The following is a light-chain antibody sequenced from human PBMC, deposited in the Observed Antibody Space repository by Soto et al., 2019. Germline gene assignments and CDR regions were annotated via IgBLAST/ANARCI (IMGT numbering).Light chain of an antibody. CDR2: GAS. Sequence: EIVLTQSPGTLSLSPGERATLSCRASQSVGNNYLAWFQQKSGQAPRLLISGASSRATGIPDRFSGSGSGTGFTLTISRLEPEDFAVYYCHQYGSSPRTFGQGTKVEVK. CDR3: HQYGSSPRT. J-gene: IGKJ1*01. V-gene: IGKV3-20*01. CDR1: QSVGNNY.